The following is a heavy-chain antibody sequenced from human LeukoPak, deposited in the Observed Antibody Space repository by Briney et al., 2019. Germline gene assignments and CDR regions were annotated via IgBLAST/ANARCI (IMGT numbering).Heavy chain of an antibody. J-gene: IGHJ4*02. Sequence: GGSLRLSCAASGFTFSSYSMNWVRQAPGKGLEWVANIKYDGSGKYYADSVKGRFTISRDDAKNSLYLEMNRLRVEDTAVYYCARDLFSGSYQEDFWGQGTLVTVSS. CDR2: IKYDGSGK. CDR3: ARDLFSGSYQEDF. V-gene: IGHV3-7*01. CDR1: GFTFSSYS. D-gene: IGHD1-26*01.